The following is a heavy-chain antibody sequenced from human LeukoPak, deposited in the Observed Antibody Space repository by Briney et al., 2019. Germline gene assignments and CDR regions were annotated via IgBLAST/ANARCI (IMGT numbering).Heavy chain of an antibody. V-gene: IGHV4-4*02. D-gene: IGHD3-9*01. J-gene: IGHJ4*02. CDR2: IDHSGST. Sequence: SGTLSLTCAVSGGSIINSNWWSWVRQPPGKGLEWIGEIDHSGSTSYNPSLKSRVTMSVDRSQNQFSLRLSTVTAADTAVYYCARYILTGYYNFDYWGQGTLVTVSS. CDR3: ARYILTGYYNFDY. CDR1: GGSIINSNW.